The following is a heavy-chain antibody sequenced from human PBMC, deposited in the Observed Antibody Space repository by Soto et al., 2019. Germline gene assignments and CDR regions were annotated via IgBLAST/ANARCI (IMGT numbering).Heavy chain of an antibody. CDR1: GYTFTSYG. D-gene: IGHD3-9*01. CDR3: ARGLYDILTGHTLYYYYGMDV. V-gene: IGHV1-18*04. Sequence: ASVKVSCKXSGYTFTSYGISWVRQAPGQGLEWMGWISAYNGNTNYAQKLQGRVTMTTDTSTSTAYMELRSLRSDDTAVYYCARGLYDILTGHTLYYYYGMDVWGQGTTVTVS. CDR2: ISAYNGNT. J-gene: IGHJ6*02.